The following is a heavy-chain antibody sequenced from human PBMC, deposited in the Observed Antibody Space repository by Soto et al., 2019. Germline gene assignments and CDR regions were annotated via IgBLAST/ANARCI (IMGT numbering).Heavy chain of an antibody. J-gene: IGHJ4*02. CDR2: INWNGGST. Sequence: GRSLRLSCAASGFTFDDYGMSWVRQAPGKGLEWVSGINWNGGSTGYADSVKGRFTISRDNAKNSLYLQMNSLRAEDTALYYCARDLSRAPWPIFDYWGQGTLITSPQ. CDR1: GFTFDDYG. V-gene: IGHV3-20*04. CDR3: ARDLSRAPWPIFDY.